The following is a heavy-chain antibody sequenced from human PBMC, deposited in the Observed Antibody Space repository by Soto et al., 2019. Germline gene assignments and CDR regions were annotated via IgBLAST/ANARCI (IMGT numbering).Heavy chain of an antibody. D-gene: IGHD5-18*01. CDR2: IDNSGGIT. CDR1: GFTFSTYA. Sequence: EVQLLESGGGLVQPGGSLRLSCAASGFTFSTYAMSWVRQAPGKGLEWVSTIDNSGGITYYADSVKGRFTISRDNSKNTLYLQMTSLRAEDTAVYYGAKGGYTYGFLFDCWGQGTLVTVSS. CDR3: AKGGYTYGFLFDC. J-gene: IGHJ4*02. V-gene: IGHV3-23*05.